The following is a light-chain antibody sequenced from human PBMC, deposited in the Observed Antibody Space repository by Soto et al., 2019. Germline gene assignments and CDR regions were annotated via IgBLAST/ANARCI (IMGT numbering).Light chain of an antibody. CDR3: QQYYSTPLT. CDR1: QSVLYSSNNKNY. Sequence: DLLLTHSPDSLSVSLGERATINRKSSQSVLYSSNNKNYLAWYQQKPGQPPKLLIYWASTRESGVPDRFSGSGPGTDFTLTISSLQAEDVAVYYCQQYYSTPLTFGGGTKVDNK. V-gene: IGKV4-1*01. J-gene: IGKJ4*01. CDR2: WAS.